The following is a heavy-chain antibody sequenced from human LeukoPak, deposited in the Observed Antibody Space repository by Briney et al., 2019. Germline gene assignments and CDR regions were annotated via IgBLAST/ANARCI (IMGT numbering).Heavy chain of an antibody. J-gene: IGHJ3*02. D-gene: IGHD3-3*01. Sequence: SETLSLTCTVSGGSISSSSYYWGWIRQPPGTGLEWIGSIYYSGSTYYNPSLKSRVTISVDTSKNQFSLKLSSVTAADTAVYYCARVQPTYYDFWSGYYMGHDAFDIWGQGTMVTVSS. V-gene: IGHV4-39*07. CDR1: GGSISSSSYY. CDR2: IYYSGST. CDR3: ARVQPTYYDFWSGYYMGHDAFDI.